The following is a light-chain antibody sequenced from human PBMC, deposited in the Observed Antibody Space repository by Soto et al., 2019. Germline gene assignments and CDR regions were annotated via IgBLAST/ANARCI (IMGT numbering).Light chain of an antibody. CDR3: CSSGGSPTYV. CDR1: SSNVVSYKL. V-gene: IGLV2-23*02. J-gene: IGLJ1*01. CDR2: EVN. Sequence: QSALTQPASVSGSPGQSITISCTGTSSNVVSYKLVSWYQQHPGKAPKLMIFEVNKRPSGVSNRFSGSKSGNTASLTISGLKVEDEADYYCCSSGGSPTYVFGTGTKLTVL.